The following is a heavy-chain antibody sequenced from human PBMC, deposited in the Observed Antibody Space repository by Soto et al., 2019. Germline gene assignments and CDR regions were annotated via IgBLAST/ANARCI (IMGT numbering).Heavy chain of an antibody. CDR3: ARDRSVAGIFDY. J-gene: IGHJ4*02. CDR1: GYTFTSYG. V-gene: IGHV1-18*01. Sequence: ASVKPSCKASGYTFTSYGISWVRQAPGQGLEWMGWISAYNGNTNYAQKLQGRVTMTTDTSTSTAYMELRSLRSDDTAVYYCARDRSVAGIFDYWGQGTLVTVSS. CDR2: ISAYNGNT. D-gene: IGHD6-19*01.